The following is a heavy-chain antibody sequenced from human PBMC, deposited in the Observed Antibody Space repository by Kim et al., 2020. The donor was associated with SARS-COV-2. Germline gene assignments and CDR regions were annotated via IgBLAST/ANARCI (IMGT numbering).Heavy chain of an antibody. J-gene: IGHJ4*01. V-gene: IGHV4-61*02. CDR3: ARSSGSYYRLDYDY. CDR1: GGSISSGSYY. Sequence: SETLSLTCTVSGGSISSGSYYWSWIRQPAGKGLEWIGRIYTSGSTNYNPSLKSRVTISLDTSKNQFSLKLSSVTAADTAVYYCARSSGSYYRLDYDYWGQGTLVTVSS. D-gene: IGHD1-26*01. CDR2: IYTSGST.